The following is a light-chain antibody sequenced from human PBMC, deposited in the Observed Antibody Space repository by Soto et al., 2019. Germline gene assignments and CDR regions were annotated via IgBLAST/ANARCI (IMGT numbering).Light chain of an antibody. CDR3: QQYNSYPH. CDR1: QSISSW. CDR2: DAS. V-gene: IGKV1-5*01. J-gene: IGKJ4*01. Sequence: IQGTRCPSTLRASVVYRVSITFRASQSISSWLAWYQQKPGKAPKLLIYDASSLESGVPSRFSRSGSDTEFTLTISTRQPANFATYYCQQYNSYPHFSGGTKVDIK.